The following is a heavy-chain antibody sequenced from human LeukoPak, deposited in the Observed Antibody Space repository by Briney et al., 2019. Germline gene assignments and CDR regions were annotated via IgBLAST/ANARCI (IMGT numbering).Heavy chain of an antibody. CDR3: ARDVYSNYVGSYYYYGMDV. CDR2: ISAYNGNT. D-gene: IGHD4-11*01. J-gene: IGHJ6*02. CDR1: GYTFTSYG. V-gene: IGHV1-18*01. Sequence: ASVKVSFKASGYTFTSYGISWVRQAPGQGLEWMGWISAYNGNTNYAQKLQGRVTMTTDTSTSTAYMELRSLRSDDTAVYYCARDVYSNYVGSYYYYGMDVWGQGTTVTVSS.